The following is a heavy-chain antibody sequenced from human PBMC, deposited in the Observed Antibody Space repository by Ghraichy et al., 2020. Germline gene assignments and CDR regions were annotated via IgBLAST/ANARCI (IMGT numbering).Heavy chain of an antibody. D-gene: IGHD2-15*01. V-gene: IGHV4-59*01. J-gene: IGHJ2*01. CDR2: TYYSGSA. Sequence: SETLSLTCTVSGASIRSYYWSWIRQPPGKGLEWIGYTYYSGSAIYNPSLKGRVPMSVATSKNQFSLKLSSVTAADTAPYFCARAGAVVSTTTPYYFDRWDRSTLVTVS. CDR3: ARAGAVVSTTTPYYFDR. CDR1: GASIRSYY.